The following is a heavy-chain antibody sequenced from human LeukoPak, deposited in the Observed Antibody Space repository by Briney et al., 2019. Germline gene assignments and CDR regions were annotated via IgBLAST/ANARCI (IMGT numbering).Heavy chain of an antibody. CDR3: ASLGYCSSTSCYTTQSYYYYYYMDV. D-gene: IGHD2-2*02. J-gene: IGHJ6*03. CDR2: VNPSDGTT. CDR1: GYAFTNYY. V-gene: IGHV1-46*01. Sequence: ASVKVSCKTSGYAFTNYYVHWVRQAPGQGLEWVGTVNPSDGTTIYAQRFQGRVTLTRDTSTSTVYMDLNSLRSDDTAVYYCASLGYCSSTSCYTTQSYYYYYYMDVWGKGTTVTVSS.